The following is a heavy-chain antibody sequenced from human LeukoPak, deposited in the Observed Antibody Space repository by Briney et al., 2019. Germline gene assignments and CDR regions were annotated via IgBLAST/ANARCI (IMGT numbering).Heavy chain of an antibody. J-gene: IGHJ4*02. Sequence: PSETLSLTCTGSGGSITTYYWSWIRQPPGKGLEWIGYIYNSGSTNYNPSLKSRVTISVDTSKNQFSLKLSSVTAADTAVYYCARENSNSWYLYYWGQGTLVTVSS. CDR2: IYNSGST. V-gene: IGHV4-59*01. CDR3: ARENSNSWYLYY. CDR1: GGSITTYY. D-gene: IGHD6-13*01.